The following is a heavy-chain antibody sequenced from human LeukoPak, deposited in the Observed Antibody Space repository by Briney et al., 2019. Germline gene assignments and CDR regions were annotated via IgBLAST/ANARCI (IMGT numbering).Heavy chain of an antibody. D-gene: IGHD1-14*01. J-gene: IGHJ3*02. Sequence: GGSLRLSCAASGFTFSIYAMNWVRQAPGKGPEWVSYISGGATGTYYADSVKGRFTISRDKSKNTVYLQMTSLRAEDTAIYHCAKTITPFDAFDMWGQGTMVTVSS. CDR2: ISGGATGT. CDR1: GFTFSIYA. V-gene: IGHV3-23*01. CDR3: AKTITPFDAFDM.